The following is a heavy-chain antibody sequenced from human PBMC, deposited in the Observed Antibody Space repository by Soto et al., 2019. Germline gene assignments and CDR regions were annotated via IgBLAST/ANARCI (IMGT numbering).Heavy chain of an antibody. CDR1: GFTFSSYA. J-gene: IGHJ4*02. CDR3: AKDGRAYDYIRGSYRYSGPYFDY. Sequence: GGSLRLSCAASGFTFSSYAMSWVRQAPGKGLEWVSAISGSGGSTYYADSVKGRFTIPRDNSKNTLYLQMNSLRAEDTAVYYCAKDGRAYDYIRGSYRYSGPYFDYWGQGTLVTVSS. V-gene: IGHV3-23*01. D-gene: IGHD3-16*02. CDR2: ISGSGGST.